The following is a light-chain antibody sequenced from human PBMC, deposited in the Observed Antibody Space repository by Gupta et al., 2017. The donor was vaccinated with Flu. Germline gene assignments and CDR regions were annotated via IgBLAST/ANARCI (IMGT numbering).Light chain of an antibody. CDR3: QQSYSSPLFT. CDR2: AAS. V-gene: IGKV1-39*01. J-gene: IGKJ3*01. Sequence: DRVTITCRASQSISSYLNWYQQKPGKAPKLLIYAASSLQSGVPSRFSGSGSGTDFTLTISSLQPEDFATDYCQQSYSSPLFTFGPGTKVDI. CDR1: QSISSY.